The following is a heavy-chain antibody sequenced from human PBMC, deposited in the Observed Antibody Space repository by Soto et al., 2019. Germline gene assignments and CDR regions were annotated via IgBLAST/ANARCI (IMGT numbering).Heavy chain of an antibody. CDR2: ISSSSSYI. Sequence: GGSLRLSCAASGFTFSSYSMNWVRQAPGKGLEWVSSISSSSSYIYYADSVKGRFTISRDNAKNSLYLQMNSLRAEDTAVYYCARDPARYCSGGSCYRYYYYYYMDVWGKGTTVTVSS. V-gene: IGHV3-21*01. CDR3: ARDPARYCSGGSCYRYYYYYYMDV. J-gene: IGHJ6*03. CDR1: GFTFSSYS. D-gene: IGHD2-15*01.